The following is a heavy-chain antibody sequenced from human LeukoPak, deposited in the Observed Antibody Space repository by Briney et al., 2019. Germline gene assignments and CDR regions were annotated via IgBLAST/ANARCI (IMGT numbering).Heavy chain of an antibody. CDR1: GGSISSYY. CDR2: LHYSGST. J-gene: IGHJ4*02. Sequence: TSETLSLTCTVSGGSISSYYWSWIRQPPGKGLEWIGYLHYSGSTNYNPSLKSRVTISVDTSKNQLSLKLSSVTAADTAVYYCAVLGNYALNYWGQGTLVTVSS. V-gene: IGHV4-59*13. D-gene: IGHD1-7*01. CDR3: AVLGNYALNY.